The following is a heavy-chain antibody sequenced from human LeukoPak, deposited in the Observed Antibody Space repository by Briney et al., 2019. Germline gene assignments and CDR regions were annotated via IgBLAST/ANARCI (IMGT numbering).Heavy chain of an antibody. V-gene: IGHV3-7*01. D-gene: IGHD3-10*01. Sequence: GGSLRLSCAASGFTFSSYWMNWVRQAPGKGLEWVANIKEDGSERYYVDSVKGRFTIFRDNAKNALYLQMNSLRAEDTAVYYCARAGLLWFGESKFDYWGQGTLVTVSS. J-gene: IGHJ4*02. CDR3: ARAGLLWFGESKFDY. CDR1: GFTFSSYW. CDR2: IKEDGSER.